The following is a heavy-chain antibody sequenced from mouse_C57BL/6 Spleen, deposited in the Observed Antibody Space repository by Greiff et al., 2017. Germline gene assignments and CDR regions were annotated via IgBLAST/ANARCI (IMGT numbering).Heavy chain of an antibody. CDR3: STGGSSYYYAMDY. CDR1: GYTFTDYY. V-gene: IGHV1-75*01. D-gene: IGHD1-1*01. CDR2: IFPGSGST. Sequence: QVQLKQSGPELVKPGASVKISCKASGYTFTDYYINWVKQRPGQGLEWIGWIFPGSGSTYYNEKFKGKATLTLDKSSSPAYMFLSSLTSEDSAVYFWSTGGSSYYYAMDYWGQGTTVTVSS. J-gene: IGHJ4*01.